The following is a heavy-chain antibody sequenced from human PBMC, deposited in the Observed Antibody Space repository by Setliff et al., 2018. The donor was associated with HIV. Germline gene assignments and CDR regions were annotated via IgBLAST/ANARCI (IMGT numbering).Heavy chain of an antibody. D-gene: IGHD3-10*01. Sequence: ASVKVSCKASGYTFTFYAIHWVRQAPGQRLEWMGWINAGNGNTRYSQKFQGRVTVAWDTSASTAYVELSSLRSEDTAVYYCARDQNYGSGSYYTNNAFDIWGQGTMVTVSS. V-gene: IGHV1-3*01. J-gene: IGHJ3*02. CDR2: INAGNGNT. CDR1: GYTFTFYA. CDR3: ARDQNYGSGSYYTNNAFDI.